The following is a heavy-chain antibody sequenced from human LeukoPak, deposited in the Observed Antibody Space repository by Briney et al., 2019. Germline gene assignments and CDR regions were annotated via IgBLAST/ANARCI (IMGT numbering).Heavy chain of an antibody. V-gene: IGHV4-34*01. D-gene: IGHD3-16*02. CDR2: IDHSGST. CDR3: ARGRNYDYVWGSYRPNYFDY. J-gene: IGHJ4*02. Sequence: ASETLSLTCAVYGGSFSGYYWSWIRQPPGKGLEWIGEIDHSGSTNYNPSLKSRVTISVDTSKNQFSLKLSSVTAADTAVYSCARGRNYDYVWGSYRPNYFDYLGQGTLVTVSS. CDR1: GGSFSGYY.